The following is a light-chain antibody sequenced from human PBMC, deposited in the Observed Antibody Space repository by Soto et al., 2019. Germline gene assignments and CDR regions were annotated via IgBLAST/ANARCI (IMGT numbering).Light chain of an antibody. J-gene: IGKJ5*01. Sequence: DIQMTQSPSSLSASVGDRVTISCQASQDISNSLNWYQQKPGKAPKLLIYDASNLETGVPSRFSRSGSGTDFTFTISSLQPEDIATYYCQHCDSLPFTFGQGTRLEIK. CDR2: DAS. CDR3: QHCDSLPFT. V-gene: IGKV1-33*01. CDR1: QDISNS.